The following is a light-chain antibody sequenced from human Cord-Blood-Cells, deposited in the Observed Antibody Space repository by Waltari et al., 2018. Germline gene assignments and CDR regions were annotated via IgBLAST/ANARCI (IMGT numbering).Light chain of an antibody. CDR2: DVS. CDR1: SSDVGGYNY. V-gene: IGLV2-14*01. CDR3: SSYTSSSTPYV. Sequence: QSALTQPASVSGSPGQSIPISCTGTSSDVGGYNYVSWHQQHPGKAPKLMIYDVSNRPSGVSNRFSGSKSGNTASLTISGLQAEDEADYYCSSYTSSSTPYVFGTGTKVTVL. J-gene: IGLJ1*01.